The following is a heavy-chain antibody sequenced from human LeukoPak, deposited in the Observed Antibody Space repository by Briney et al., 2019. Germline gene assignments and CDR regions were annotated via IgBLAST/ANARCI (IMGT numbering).Heavy chain of an antibody. CDR2: ISSYSSYI. Sequence: GGSLRLSCAASGFTFSSYSMNWVRQAPGKGLEWVSSISSYSSYIYYADSVKGRFTISRDNAKNSLYLQMNSLRAEDTAVYYCVKDQGDGYNFWDYWGQGTLVTVSS. CDR3: VKDQGDGYNFWDY. D-gene: IGHD5-24*01. CDR1: GFTFSSYS. J-gene: IGHJ4*02. V-gene: IGHV3-21*01.